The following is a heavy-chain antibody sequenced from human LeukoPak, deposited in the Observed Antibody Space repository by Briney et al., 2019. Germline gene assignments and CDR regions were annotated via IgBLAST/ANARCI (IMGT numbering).Heavy chain of an antibody. Sequence: GGSLRLSCAASGFTFDDYAMHWVRQAPGKGLDWVAFIRYDGSNRYYADSVKGRFTISRDNSKNTLYLQMNNLRAEDTAVYYCAKDPRLREGYCSGGASCYRGYYFDYWGQGTLVTVSS. J-gene: IGHJ4*02. D-gene: IGHD2-15*01. CDR3: AKDPRLREGYCSGGASCYRGYYFDY. CDR1: GFTFDDYA. V-gene: IGHV3-30*02. CDR2: IRYDGSNR.